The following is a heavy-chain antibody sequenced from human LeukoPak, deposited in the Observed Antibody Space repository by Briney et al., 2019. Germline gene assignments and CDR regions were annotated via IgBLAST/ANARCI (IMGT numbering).Heavy chain of an antibody. CDR2: ICFTGIT. D-gene: IGHD4-23*01. CDR3: ARGVNSHFDY. CDR1: GGSVRSYC. V-gene: IGHV4-59*02. J-gene: IGHJ4*02. Sequence: SETLSLTCDVSGGSVRSYCWGWIRQPPGMGLEWIAYICFTGITNYNPSLKSRLTVSIDASNNQFSLRLKSVSAADTAVYYCARGVNSHFDYWGQGTLVTVSS.